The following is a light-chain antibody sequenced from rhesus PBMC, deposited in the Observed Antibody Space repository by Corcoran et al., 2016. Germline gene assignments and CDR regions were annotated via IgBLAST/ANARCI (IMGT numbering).Light chain of an antibody. J-gene: IGKJ4*01. V-gene: IGKV1S6*01. CDR2: KAS. Sequence: DIQMTQSPSSLSASVGDRVTITCRASQAISIWLAWHQQKQGKAPKLLIYKASALESGVPSRFRGSGSGTEVTLTISSLQPEDFATYYCQQHNSYPLTFGGGTKVELK. CDR3: QQHNSYPLT. CDR1: QAISIW.